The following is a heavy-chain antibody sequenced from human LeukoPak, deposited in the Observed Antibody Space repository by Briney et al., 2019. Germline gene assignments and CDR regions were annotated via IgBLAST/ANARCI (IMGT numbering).Heavy chain of an antibody. Sequence: SQTLSLTRTVSGGSINSGSYYWSWIRQAAGKGLEWIGRINTSGSSNNNPSLKSRVSISVDTSKNQFSLKMTSVTAADTAVYYCAREPYVGSYVWSRDWFFDLWGRGTLVTVSS. CDR2: INTSGSS. J-gene: IGHJ2*01. CDR3: AREPYVGSYVWSRDWFFDL. D-gene: IGHD3-10*01. V-gene: IGHV4-61*02. CDR1: GGSINSGSYY.